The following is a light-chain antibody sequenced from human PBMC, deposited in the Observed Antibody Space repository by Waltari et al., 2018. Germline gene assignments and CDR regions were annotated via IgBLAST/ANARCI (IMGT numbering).Light chain of an antibody. CDR2: EVS. Sequence: QSALTQPASVSGSPGQSITIPCTGTSSDIGGYNYVSWYQQHPGKAPKVIIYEVSKRPSGVSHSFSGAKSGNTASLTISGLKADDEADYYCGSYTSSSSLDVVFGGGTELTVL. CDR3: GSYTSSSSLDVV. CDR1: SSDIGGYNY. J-gene: IGLJ3*02. V-gene: IGLV2-14*03.